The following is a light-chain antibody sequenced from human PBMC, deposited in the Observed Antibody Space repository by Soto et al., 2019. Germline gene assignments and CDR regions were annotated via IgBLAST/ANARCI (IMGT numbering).Light chain of an antibody. CDR1: SSDVGGYNY. Sequence: QSALTQPASVSGSPGQSITISCTGTSSDVGGYNYVSWYQQHPGKAPKLIIYHVSDRPSGVSNRFSGSKSADTASLTISGLQAEDEADYFCSSYSSGSTPFVFGTGTQLTVL. CDR3: SSYSSGSTPFV. V-gene: IGLV2-14*03. J-gene: IGLJ7*01. CDR2: HVS.